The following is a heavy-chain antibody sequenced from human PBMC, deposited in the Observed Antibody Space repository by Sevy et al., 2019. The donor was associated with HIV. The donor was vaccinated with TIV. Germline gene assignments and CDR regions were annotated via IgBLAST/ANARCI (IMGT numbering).Heavy chain of an antibody. CDR3: ARDRGFCSSTSCDDWDYYGMDV. CDR1: GFIFSDYN. CDR2: ISSRGNTI. Sequence: GGSLRLSCAASGFIFSDYNMSWIRQAPGKGLEWVSYISSRGNTIYYTYSVKGRFTISRDNTKKLLFLQMNSLRAEDTAVYYCARDRGFCSSTSCDDWDYYGMDVWGQGTTVTVSS. J-gene: IGHJ6*02. V-gene: IGHV3-11*01. D-gene: IGHD2-2*01.